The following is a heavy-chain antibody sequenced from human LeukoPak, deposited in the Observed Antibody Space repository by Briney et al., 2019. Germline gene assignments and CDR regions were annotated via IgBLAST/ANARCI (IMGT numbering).Heavy chain of an antibody. D-gene: IGHD2-21*01. J-gene: IGHJ4*02. CDR2: MNPNSGNT. CDR3: ARAGYCGGDCYWFDY. V-gene: IGHV1-8*03. CDR1: GYTFTSYD. Sequence: GASVKVSCKASGYTFTSYDINWVRQATGQGLVWMGWMNPNSGNTGYAQKFQGRVTITRNTSISTAYMELSSLRSEDTAVYYCARAGYCGGDCYWFDYWGQGTLVTVSS.